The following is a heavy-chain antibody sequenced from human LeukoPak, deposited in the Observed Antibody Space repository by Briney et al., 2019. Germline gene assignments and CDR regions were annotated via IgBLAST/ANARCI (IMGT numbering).Heavy chain of an antibody. CDR3: AREGITIFGAVMGFDY. D-gene: IGHD3-3*01. CDR1: GGSISSGSYY. Sequence: PSQTLSLTCTVSGGSISSGSYYWSWIRQPAGKGLEWIGRIYTSGSTNYNPSLKSRVTISVDTSKNQFSLKLSSVTAADTAVYYCAREGITIFGAVMGFDYWGQGTLVTVSS. J-gene: IGHJ4*02. CDR2: IYTSGST. V-gene: IGHV4-61*02.